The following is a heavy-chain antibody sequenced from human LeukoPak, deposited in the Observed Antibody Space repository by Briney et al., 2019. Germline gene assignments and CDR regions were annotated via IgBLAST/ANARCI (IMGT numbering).Heavy chain of an antibody. CDR2: VYSSGST. CDR1: GGSISSYY. V-gene: IGHV4-59*01. D-gene: IGHD2-15*01. Sequence: SETLSLTCTVSGGSISSYYWSWIRQPPGKGLEWIGYVYSSGSTNYNPSLKSRVTISVDTSKSQFSLKLSSVTAADTAVYYCARDRGGGFDYWGQGTLVTVSS. J-gene: IGHJ4*02. CDR3: ARDRGGGFDY.